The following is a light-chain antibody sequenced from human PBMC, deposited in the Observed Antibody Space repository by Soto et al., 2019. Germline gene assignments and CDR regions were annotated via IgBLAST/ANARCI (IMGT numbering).Light chain of an antibody. CDR2: GSS. V-gene: IGKV3-20*01. CDR1: QSVSNNY. J-gene: IGKJ2*03. CDR3: RQYGSSPPDS. Sequence: EVVLTQSPGTLPLSPGERATLSCRASQSVSNNYLAWYQQKTGQAPRLLIFGSSHWATGIPDRFSGSGSGTDFTLSISRLEPEDLAVYYCRQYGSSPPDSFGHGTKLEIK.